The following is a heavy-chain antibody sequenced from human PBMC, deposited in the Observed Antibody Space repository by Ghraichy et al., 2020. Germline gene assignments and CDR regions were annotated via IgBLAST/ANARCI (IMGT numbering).Heavy chain of an antibody. CDR2: SNDSGNT. CDR1: GGSFSGYY. V-gene: IGHV4-34*01. J-gene: IGHJ5*02. Sequence: SETLSLTCAVSGGSFSGYYWSWIRQTPGKGLEWIGESNDSGNTKSNPSLKSRLTISVDTAKNQFSLRLTSVTAADTAVYYCSRRSLRSTVVVAPLSRAGFDPWGQGTLVTVSS. D-gene: IGHD2-21*01. CDR3: SRRSLRSTVVVAPLSRAGFDP.